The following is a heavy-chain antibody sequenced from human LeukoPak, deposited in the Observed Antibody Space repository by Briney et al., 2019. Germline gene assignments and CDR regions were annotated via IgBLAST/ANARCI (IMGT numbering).Heavy chain of an antibody. CDR1: GVSISGGY. Sequence: KPSETLSLTCTVSGVSISGGYWSWIRQPPGRGLEWIGYVYTSGSTNYNPSLKSRVTISVDTSKSQFALKLSSVTAADTAVYYCAKSYFDYSTYYSYYFNLWGQGALVTVSS. D-gene: IGHD4-11*01. J-gene: IGHJ4*02. CDR2: VYTSGST. V-gene: IGHV4-4*09. CDR3: AKSYFDYSTYYSYYFNL.